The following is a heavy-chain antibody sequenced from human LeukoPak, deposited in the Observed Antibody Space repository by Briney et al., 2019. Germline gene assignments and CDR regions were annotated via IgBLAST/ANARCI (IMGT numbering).Heavy chain of an antibody. CDR2: VNRDGSET. CDR1: GFTLSNHW. J-gene: IGHJ5*02. Sequence: GGSLRLSCAASGFTLSNHWMTWVRQVPGRGPEWVANVNRDGSETYYLDSVKGRFTISRDNAKNSLYLQMNSLRAEDTAVYYCARGRRTRRVPAGSWFDPWGQGTLVTVSS. V-gene: IGHV3-7*01. CDR3: ARGRRTRRVPAGSWFDP. D-gene: IGHD2-2*01.